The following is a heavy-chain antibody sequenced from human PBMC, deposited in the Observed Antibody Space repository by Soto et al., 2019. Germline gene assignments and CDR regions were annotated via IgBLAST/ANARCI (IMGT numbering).Heavy chain of an antibody. CDR1: GGSISSYY. J-gene: IGHJ5*02. CDR2: IYCSGST. D-gene: IGHD6-19*01. Sequence: SETLSLTCTVSGGSISSYYWSWIRQPPGKGLEWIGYIYCSGSTNYNPSLKSRVTISVDTSKNQFSLKLSSVTAADTAVYYCARVASSGPLNWLDPWGQGTLVTVSS. V-gene: IGHV4-59*01. CDR3: ARVASSGPLNWLDP.